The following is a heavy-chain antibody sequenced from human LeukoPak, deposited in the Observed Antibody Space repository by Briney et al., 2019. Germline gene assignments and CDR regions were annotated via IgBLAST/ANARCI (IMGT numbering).Heavy chain of an antibody. D-gene: IGHD2-15*01. CDR2: IKQDGSEK. Sequence: GGSLRLSCAASGFSISNYWMNWVRQAPGKGLEWVANIKQDGSEKFFVDSVRGRFSISRDNAKNSLYLQMNSLRADDTAVYYCATIHSRPYWGQGTLVTVSS. V-gene: IGHV3-7*03. J-gene: IGHJ4*02. CDR1: GFSISNYW. CDR3: ATIHSRPY.